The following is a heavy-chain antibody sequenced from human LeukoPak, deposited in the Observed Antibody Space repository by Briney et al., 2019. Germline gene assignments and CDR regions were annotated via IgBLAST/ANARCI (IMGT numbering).Heavy chain of an antibody. CDR1: GFTFSSYG. J-gene: IGHJ4*02. CDR2: ISYDGSNK. CDR3: AKDWSGGWALDY. V-gene: IGHV3-30*18. Sequence: PGGSLRLSCAASGFTFSSYGMHWVRQAPGKGLEWVAVISYDGSNKYYADSVKRRFTISRDNSKDTLYLQMNSLRAEDTAVYYCAKDWSGGWALDYWGQGTLVTVSS. D-gene: IGHD3-3*01.